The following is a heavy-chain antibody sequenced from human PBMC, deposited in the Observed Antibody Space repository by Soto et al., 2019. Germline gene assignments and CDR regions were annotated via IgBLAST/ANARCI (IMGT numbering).Heavy chain of an antibody. CDR2: IVVGSGNT. CDR3: AAGKNRRYYYLDV. Sequence: SVKVSCKASGFTFTSSAMQWVRQARGQRLEWIGWIVVGSGNTNYAQKFQERVTITRDMSTSTAYMELSSLRSEDTAVYYCAAGKNRRYYYLDVWGKGTTVTVSS. CDR1: GFTFTSSA. V-gene: IGHV1-58*02. J-gene: IGHJ6*03.